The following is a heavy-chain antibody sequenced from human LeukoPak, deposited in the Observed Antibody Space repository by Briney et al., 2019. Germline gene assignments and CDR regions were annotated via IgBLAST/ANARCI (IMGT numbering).Heavy chain of an antibody. V-gene: IGHV4-4*07. Sequence: SETLSLTCTVSGGSISSYYWSWIRQPAGKGLEWIGRIYASGSTNYNPSLKSRVSMSVDKSKSQFSLKVSSVTAADTAVYYCARFCCGDYCFDYWGQGTLVTVSS. CDR2: IYASGST. D-gene: IGHD4-17*01. CDR3: ARFCCGDYCFDY. CDR1: GGSISSYY. J-gene: IGHJ4*02.